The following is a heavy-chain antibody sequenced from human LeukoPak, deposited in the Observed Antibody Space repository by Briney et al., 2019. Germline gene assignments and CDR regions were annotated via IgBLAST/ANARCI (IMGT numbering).Heavy chain of an antibody. J-gene: IGHJ4*02. V-gene: IGHV3-21*01. CDR3: ASELLWYGELYLDY. CDR1: GFTFSSYS. CDR2: ISSSSSYI. Sequence: GGSLRLSCAASGFTFSSYSMNWVRQAPGKGLEWVSSISSSSSYIYYADSVKGRFTISRDNAKNSLYLQMNSLRAEDTAVYYCASELLWYGELYLDYWGQGTLVTVSS. D-gene: IGHD3-10*01.